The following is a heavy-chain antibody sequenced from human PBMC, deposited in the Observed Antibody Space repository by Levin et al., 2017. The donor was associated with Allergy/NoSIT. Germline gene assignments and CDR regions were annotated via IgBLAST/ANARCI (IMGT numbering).Heavy chain of an antibody. J-gene: IGHJ4*02. CDR1: GFTFSSYW. D-gene: IGHD6-19*01. V-gene: IGHV3-7*04. CDR3: ARLGGSGWSRDY. CDR2: IKQDESEK. Sequence: GESLKISCAASGFTFSSYWMSWVRQAPGKGLEWVADIKQDESEKYYVDSVKGRFTISRDNAKNSLYLQMNSLRAEDTAVYYCARLGGSGWSRDYWGQGTLVTVSS.